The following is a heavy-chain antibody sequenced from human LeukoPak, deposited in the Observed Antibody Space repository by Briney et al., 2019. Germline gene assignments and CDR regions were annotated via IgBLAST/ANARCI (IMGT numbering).Heavy chain of an antibody. D-gene: IGHD3-3*01. CDR2: ISAYNGNT. CDR1: GYTFTSYG. Sequence: SVKVSCKASGYTFTSYGISWVRQAPGQGLEWMGWISAYNGNTNYAQKLQGRVTMTTDTSTSTAYMELRSLRSDDTAVYYCAKVNYDFWSWYYFDYWGQGTLVTVSS. CDR3: AKVNYDFWSWYYFDY. J-gene: IGHJ4*02. V-gene: IGHV1-18*01.